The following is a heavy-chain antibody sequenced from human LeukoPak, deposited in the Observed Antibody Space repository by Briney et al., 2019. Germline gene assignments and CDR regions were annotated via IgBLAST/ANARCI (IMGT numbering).Heavy chain of an antibody. CDR3: ARGDFWSGYWPYYYYYMDV. J-gene: IGHJ6*03. D-gene: IGHD3-3*01. CDR2: ISSSSSYI. CDR1: GFTVSSNH. Sequence: PGGSLRLSCAASGFTVSSNHMSWVRQAPGKGLEWVSSISSSSSYIYYADSVKGRFTISRDNAKNSLYLQMNSLRAEDTAVYYCARGDFWSGYWPYYYYYMDVWGKGTTVTVSS. V-gene: IGHV3-21*01.